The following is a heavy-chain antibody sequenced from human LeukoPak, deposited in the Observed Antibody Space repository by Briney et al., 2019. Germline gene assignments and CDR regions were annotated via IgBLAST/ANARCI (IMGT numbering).Heavy chain of an antibody. D-gene: IGHD6-13*01. V-gene: IGHV3-21*01. CDR1: GFTFSTYN. Sequence: PGGSLRLSCAASGFTFSTYNINWVRQAPGKGLECVSSISPSSSYIYYADSVKGRFTISRDNAKNSLYLQMNSLRAEDTAVYYCARDRYSTSLDAFDIWGQGTMVTVSS. CDR3: ARDRYSTSLDAFDI. J-gene: IGHJ3*02. CDR2: ISPSSSYI.